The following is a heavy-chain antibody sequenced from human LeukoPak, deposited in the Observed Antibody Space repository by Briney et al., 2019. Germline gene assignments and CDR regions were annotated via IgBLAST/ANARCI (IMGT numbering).Heavy chain of an antibody. V-gene: IGHV3-33*01. CDR3: ARAIAVAGTGGYY. D-gene: IGHD6-19*01. CDR1: GFTFSSYG. J-gene: IGHJ4*02. Sequence: GGSLRLSCAASGFTFSSYGMHWVRQAPGKGLEWVAVIWYDGSNKYYADSVKGRFTISRDNSKNTLYLQMNSLRADDTAIYYCARAIAVAGTGGYYWGQGTLVTVS. CDR2: IWYDGSNK.